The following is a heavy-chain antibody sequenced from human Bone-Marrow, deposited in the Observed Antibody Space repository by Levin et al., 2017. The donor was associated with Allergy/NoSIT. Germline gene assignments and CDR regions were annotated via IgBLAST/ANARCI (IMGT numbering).Heavy chain of an antibody. CDR3: AKLGRGHHWYPFDI. Sequence: PGGSLRLSCAASGFTFRSYAMSWVRQAPGKGLEWVSGISGNSGDTYYADSVKGRFTISRDSSKNTLYLQMDSLRAEDTAVYYCAKLGRGHHWYPFDIWGQGTMVTVSS. J-gene: IGHJ3*02. CDR1: GFTFRSYA. CDR2: ISGNSGDT. V-gene: IGHV3-23*01. D-gene: IGHD5-12*01.